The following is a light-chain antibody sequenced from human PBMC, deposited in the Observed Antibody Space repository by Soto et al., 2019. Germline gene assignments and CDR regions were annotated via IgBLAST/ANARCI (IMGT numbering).Light chain of an antibody. CDR1: QSVSSSY. V-gene: IGKV3-20*01. J-gene: IGKJ1*01. Sequence: EIVLTQSPGTLSLSPGERATLSCRASQSVSSSYLAWYQQKPGQAPRLLIYGASSRATGIPDRFSGSGSGTDFTLTISRLEPEDFSVYYCQQYGSSLTRTFGHQINVDIK. CDR2: GAS. CDR3: QQYGSSLTRT.